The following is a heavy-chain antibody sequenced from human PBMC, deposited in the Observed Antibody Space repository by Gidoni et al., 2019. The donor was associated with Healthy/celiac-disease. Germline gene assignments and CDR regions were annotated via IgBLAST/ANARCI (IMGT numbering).Heavy chain of an antibody. CDR1: GYTFTSYD. CDR3: ARGTPGWANYYYGMDV. J-gene: IGHJ6*02. D-gene: IGHD6-19*01. V-gene: IGHV1-8*01. CDR2: MNPNSGNT. Sequence: QVQLVQSGAEVKKPGASVKVSCKASGYTFTSYDINWVRQATGQGLEWMGWMNPNSGNTGYSQKFQGRVTMTRNTSISTAYMELSSLRSEDTAVYYCARGTPGWANYYYGMDVWGQGTTVTVSS.